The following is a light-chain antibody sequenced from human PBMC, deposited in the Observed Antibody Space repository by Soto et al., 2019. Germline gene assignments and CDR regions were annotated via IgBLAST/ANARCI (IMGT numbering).Light chain of an antibody. Sequence: LTQPASVSGSPGQSITISCTGTSSDVGSYNLVSWYQQHPGKAPKLMIYEGSKRPSGVSNRFSGSKSGNTASLTISGLQAEDEADYYCCSYAGSSTPYVFGTGTNVTVL. CDR2: EGS. V-gene: IGLV2-23*01. J-gene: IGLJ1*01. CDR1: SSDVGSYNL. CDR3: CSYAGSSTPYV.